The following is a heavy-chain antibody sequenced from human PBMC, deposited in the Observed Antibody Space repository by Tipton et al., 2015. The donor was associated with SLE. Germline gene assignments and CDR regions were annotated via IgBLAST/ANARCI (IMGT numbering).Heavy chain of an antibody. CDR2: VNHLGAI. CDR3: ARHPSSFDYYYYYYMDV. J-gene: IGHJ6*03. CDR1: GGSLSGYY. Sequence: TLSLTCTVYGGSLSGYYWSWIRQSPGKGLEWIGEVNHLGAIYYNASLTSRVTISVDTSKNQFSLKLSSVTAADTAVYYCARHPSSFDYYYYYYMDVWGKGTTVTVSS. V-gene: IGHV4-34*01.